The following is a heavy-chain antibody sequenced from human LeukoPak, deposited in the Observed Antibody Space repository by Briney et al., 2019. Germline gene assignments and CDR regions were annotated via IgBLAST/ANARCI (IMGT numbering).Heavy chain of an antibody. CDR2: SDPSDAYT. D-gene: IGHD7-27*01. CDR3: ARGTGEGWFDP. V-gene: IGHV5-10-1*01. Sequence: GESLKISFKGSGYSFTSYWISWVRQMPGKGLEWMGRSDPSDAYTKYSPSFQGHVTISIDKSITTAYLQWSSLKASDTAMYYCARGTGEGWFDPWGQGTLVTVSS. J-gene: IGHJ5*02. CDR1: GYSFTSYW.